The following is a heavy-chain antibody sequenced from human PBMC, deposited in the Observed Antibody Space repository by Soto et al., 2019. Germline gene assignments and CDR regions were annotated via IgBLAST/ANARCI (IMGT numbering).Heavy chain of an antibody. Sequence: PSETLSLTCAVYGGSFSGYYWSWIRQPPGKGLEWIGEIHHGGSTNYNPSLKSRVTISVDTSKNQFSLKLSSVTAADTAVYYCASSSSGSYYHFDYWGQGTLVTVSS. V-gene: IGHV4-34*01. CDR2: IHHGGST. D-gene: IGHD3-10*01. CDR1: GGSFSGYY. CDR3: ASSSSGSYYHFDY. J-gene: IGHJ4*02.